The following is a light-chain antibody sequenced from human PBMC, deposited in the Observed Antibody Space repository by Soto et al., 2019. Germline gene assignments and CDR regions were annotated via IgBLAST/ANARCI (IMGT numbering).Light chain of an antibody. Sequence: DIPMTQSPSSLSASVGDRVTITCRASQSISSYLNWYQQKPGKAPKRLIYAASDLESGVPSRFSGSGFGTEFTLTISSLQSEDFATYYCLQYSGYVPAFGGGTKVEIK. CDR3: LQYSGYVPA. J-gene: IGKJ4*01. CDR2: AAS. CDR1: QSISSY. V-gene: IGKV1-17*01.